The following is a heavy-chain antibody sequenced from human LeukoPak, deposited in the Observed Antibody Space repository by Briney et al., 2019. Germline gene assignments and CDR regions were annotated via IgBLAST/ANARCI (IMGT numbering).Heavy chain of an antibody. D-gene: IGHD2-2*01. Sequence: SETLSLTCTVSGGSISSSSYYWGWIRQPPGKGLEWIGSIYYSGSTYYNPSLKSRVTISVDTSKNQFSLKLSSVTAADTAVYYCARADIVVVPAATVNWFDPWGQGTLVTVSS. V-gene: IGHV4-39*07. CDR1: GGSISSSSYY. CDR3: ARADIVVVPAATVNWFDP. CDR2: IYYSGST. J-gene: IGHJ5*02.